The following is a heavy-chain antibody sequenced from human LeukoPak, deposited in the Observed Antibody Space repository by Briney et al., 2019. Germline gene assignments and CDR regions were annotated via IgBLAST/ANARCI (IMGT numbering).Heavy chain of an antibody. CDR2: INYSGRT. CDR3: ARDTYYYDNGDYIDAFDI. Sequence: SETLSLTCTVSGGSISTYYWSWVRQSPGKGLEWIGYINYSGRTNSSPSLKSRVAISVDTSKNQFSLRLSSVTAADTAVYYCARDTYYYDNGDYIDAFDIWGQGTMVTVSS. D-gene: IGHD3-22*01. CDR1: GGSISTYY. J-gene: IGHJ3*02. V-gene: IGHV4-59*01.